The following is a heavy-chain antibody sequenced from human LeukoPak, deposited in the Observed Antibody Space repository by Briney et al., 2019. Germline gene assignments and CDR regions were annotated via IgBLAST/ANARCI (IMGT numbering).Heavy chain of an antibody. J-gene: IGHJ6*03. CDR1: GYTFTGYY. D-gene: IGHD6-6*01. CDR2: INPNSGGT. Sequence: WASVKVSCKASGYTFTGYYMHWVRQAPGQELEWMGWINPNSGGTNYAQKFQGRVTMTRDTSISTAYMELSRLRSDDTAVYYCARDDAARRPYYYYYYMDVWGKGTTVTVSS. V-gene: IGHV1-2*02. CDR3: ARDDAARRPYYYYYYMDV.